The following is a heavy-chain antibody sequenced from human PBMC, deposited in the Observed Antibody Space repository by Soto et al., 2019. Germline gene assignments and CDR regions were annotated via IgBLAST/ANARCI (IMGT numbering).Heavy chain of an antibody. CDR2: ISAYNGNT. J-gene: IGHJ4*02. Sequence: GASVKVSCKASGYTFTSYGISWVRQAPGQGLEWMGWISAYNGNTNYAQKLQGRVTMTTDTSTSTAYMELRSLRSDDTAVYYCARDGDLNSGYGPFDYWGQGTLVTVSS. CDR1: GYTFTSYG. V-gene: IGHV1-18*01. CDR3: ARDGDLNSGYGPFDY. D-gene: IGHD5-12*01.